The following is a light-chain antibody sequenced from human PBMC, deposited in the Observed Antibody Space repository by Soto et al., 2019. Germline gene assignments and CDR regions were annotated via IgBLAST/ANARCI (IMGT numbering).Light chain of an antibody. CDR3: CSYAGNSLWV. J-gene: IGLJ3*02. Sequence: QSARTQPRSVSGSPGQSVTISCTGSSSDVGGSNFVSWYQQHPVKAPKLVIYDVSKRPSGVPDRFSGSKSGNTASLTISGLQAEDEADYYCCSYAGNSLWVFGGGTKLTVL. V-gene: IGLV2-11*01. CDR2: DVS. CDR1: SSDVGGSNF.